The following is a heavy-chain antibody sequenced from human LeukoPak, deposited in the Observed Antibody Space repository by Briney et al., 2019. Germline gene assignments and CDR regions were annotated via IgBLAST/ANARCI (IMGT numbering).Heavy chain of an antibody. CDR1: GGTFSSYA. CDR3: ASDTGYFDSTTSGY. CDR2: IIPIFGTA. V-gene: IGHV1-69*05. J-gene: IGHJ4*02. Sequence: ASVKVSCKASGGTFSSYAISWVRQAPGQGLEWMGGIIPIFGTANYAQKFQGRVTITTDESTSTAYMELSSLGSEDTAVYYCASDTGYFDSTTSGYWGQGTLVTVSS. D-gene: IGHD2/OR15-2a*01.